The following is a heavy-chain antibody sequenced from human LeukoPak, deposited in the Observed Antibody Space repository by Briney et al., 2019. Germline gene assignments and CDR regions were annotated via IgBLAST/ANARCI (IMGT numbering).Heavy chain of an antibody. CDR1: GFTFSSYW. V-gene: IGHV3-74*01. CDR3: ASTSTSWYIHWYFDL. D-gene: IGHD6-13*01. Sequence: LSGGSLRLSCAASGFTFSSYWMHWVRQAPGKGLVWVSRINSDGSSTSYADSVKGRFTISRDNAKNTLYLQMNSLRAEDTAVYYCASTSTSWYIHWYFDLWGRGTLVTVSS. J-gene: IGHJ2*01. CDR2: INSDGSST.